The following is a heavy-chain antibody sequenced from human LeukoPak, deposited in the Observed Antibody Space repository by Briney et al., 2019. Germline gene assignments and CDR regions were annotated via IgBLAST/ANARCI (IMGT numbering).Heavy chain of an antibody. CDR2: IKSKTDGGTT. Sequence: PGGSLRLSCAASGFTFSNAWMSWVRQAPGKGLEWVGRIKSKTDGGTTDYAAPVKGRFTISRDDSKNTLYLQMNSLKTEDTAVYYCTTDLTIFGVVFDYWGQGTLVTVSS. V-gene: IGHV3-15*01. CDR3: TTDLTIFGVVFDY. D-gene: IGHD3-3*01. CDR1: GFTFSNAW. J-gene: IGHJ4*02.